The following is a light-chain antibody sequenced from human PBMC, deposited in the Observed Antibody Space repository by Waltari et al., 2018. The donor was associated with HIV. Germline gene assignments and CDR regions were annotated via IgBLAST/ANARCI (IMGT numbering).Light chain of an antibody. CDR3: LTYVSKTSTWQ. J-gene: IGLJ3*02. CDR1: DIDIGNYNL. V-gene: IGLV2-23*02. Sequence: QSALTQPASVSGNPGQSVTITCTGTDIDIGNYNLVSWFQQHPGKAPKLLIYDVSKRPSGVSSRFSGSKSGYFASLTISGLLIEDESSYYCLTYVSKTSTWQFGGGTYLTV. CDR2: DVS.